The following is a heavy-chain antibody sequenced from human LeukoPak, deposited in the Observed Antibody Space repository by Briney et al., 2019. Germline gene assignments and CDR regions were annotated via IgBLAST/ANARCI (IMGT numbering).Heavy chain of an antibody. CDR3: ARAIGTSQFYFYYGMDV. CDR2: IYAGDSDT. CDR1: GYSFTSYW. D-gene: IGHD2-2*01. J-gene: IGHJ6*02. Sequence: GESLKISCKGSGYSFTSYWIGWVRQMPGKGLEWMGIIYAGDSDTRYSPSFQGQVTISVGKSISTAYLQWSSLQASDTAMYYCARAIGTSQFYFYYGMDVWGQGTTVTVSS. V-gene: IGHV5-51*01.